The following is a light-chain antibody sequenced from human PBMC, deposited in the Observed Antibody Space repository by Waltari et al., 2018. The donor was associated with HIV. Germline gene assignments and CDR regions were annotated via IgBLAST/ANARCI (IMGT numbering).Light chain of an antibody. CDR2: SNE. CDR3: TTWDSSVTAWV. J-gene: IGLJ3*02. CDR1: SSNIGRDF. V-gene: IGLV1-47*02. Sequence: QSVLTQPPSASGTPGQRVTISCSGSSSNIGRDFVYWYQQLPGTAPKLLLYSNEQRPSGVPDRFSGSKSGTSASLAISVLRSEDEADYYCTTWDSSVTAWVFGGGTKLTVL.